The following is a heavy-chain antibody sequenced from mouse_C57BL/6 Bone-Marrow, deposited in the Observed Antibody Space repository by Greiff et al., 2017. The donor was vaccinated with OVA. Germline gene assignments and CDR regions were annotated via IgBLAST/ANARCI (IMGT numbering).Heavy chain of an antibody. CDR1: GYTFTSYW. J-gene: IGHJ3*01. V-gene: IGHV1-50*01. Sequence: QVQLQQPGAELVKPGASVKLSCKASGYTFTSYWMQWVKQRPGQGLEWIGEIDPSDSYTNYNQKFKGKATLTVDTSSSTAYMQLSSLTFGDSAVYLCASAVFGYWGQGTLVTGSA. CDR3: ASAVFGY. CDR2: IDPSDSYT.